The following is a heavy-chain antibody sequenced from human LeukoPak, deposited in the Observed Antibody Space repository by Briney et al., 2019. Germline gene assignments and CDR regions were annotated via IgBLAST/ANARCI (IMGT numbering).Heavy chain of an antibody. CDR2: ISAYNGNT. J-gene: IGHJ4*02. Sequence: ASVKVSCKASGGTFSSYSISWVRQAPGQGLEWMGWISAYNGNTNYAQKLQGRVTMTTDTSTSTAYMELRSLRSDDTAVYYCARERVAVAGPYYFDYWGQGTLVTVSS. D-gene: IGHD6-19*01. CDR3: ARERVAVAGPYYFDY. CDR1: GGTFSSYS. V-gene: IGHV1-18*01.